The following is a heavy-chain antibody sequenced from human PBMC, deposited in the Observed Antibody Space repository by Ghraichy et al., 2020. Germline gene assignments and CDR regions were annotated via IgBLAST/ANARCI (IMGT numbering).Heavy chain of an antibody. CDR3: ARRGYTIFGVVIPGEDYGMDV. D-gene: IGHD3-3*01. V-gene: IGHV4-34*01. Sequence: SETLSLTCAVYGGSFSGYYWSWIRQPPGKGREWIGEINHSGSTNYNPSLKSRVTISVDTSKNQFSLKLSSVTAADTAVYYCARRGYTIFGVVIPGEDYGMDVWGQGTTVTVSS. CDR2: INHSGST. CDR1: GGSFSGYY. J-gene: IGHJ6*02.